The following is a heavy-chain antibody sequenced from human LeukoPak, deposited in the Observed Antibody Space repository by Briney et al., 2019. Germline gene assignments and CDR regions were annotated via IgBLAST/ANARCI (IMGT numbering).Heavy chain of an antibody. CDR3: ARRSGGSAWFDP. Sequence: PGGSLRLSCAASGFTFSSYGVHWVRQAPGKGLEWVAVIWYDGSNKYYADSVKGRLTISRDNSKNTLYLQMNSLRAEDTAVHYCARRSGGSAWFDPRGQGTLVTVSS. CDR1: GFTFSSYG. V-gene: IGHV3-33*01. D-gene: IGHD2-15*01. CDR2: IWYDGSNK. J-gene: IGHJ5*02.